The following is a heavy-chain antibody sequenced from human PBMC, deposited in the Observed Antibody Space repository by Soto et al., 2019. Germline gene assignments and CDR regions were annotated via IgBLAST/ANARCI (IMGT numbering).Heavy chain of an antibody. V-gene: IGHV1-69*01. CDR1: GGTFSSCA. CDR2: IIPIFGTA. Sequence: SVKVSCKASGGTFSSCAISWVRQAPGQALEWMGGIIPIFGTANYAQKFQGRVTITADESTSTAYMELSSLRSEDTAVYYCARXVAAAGDTTYYYYGMDVWGQGTTVTVSS. CDR3: ARXVAAAGDTTYYYYGMDV. J-gene: IGHJ6*02. D-gene: IGHD6-13*01.